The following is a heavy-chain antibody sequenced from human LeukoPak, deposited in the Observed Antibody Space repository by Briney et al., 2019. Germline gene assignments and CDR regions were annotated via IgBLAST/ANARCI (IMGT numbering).Heavy chain of an antibody. Sequence: PGVSLRLSCAASGFTFSSYSMSWIRQAPGKGLKWVLYISDSGSTIYYADSVKGRFTISRDNAKNSLYLQMNSLRAEDTAVYYCARDRLGDYDSSGYYDNWGQGTLVTVSS. V-gene: IGHV3-48*04. CDR3: ARDRLGDYDSSGYYDN. CDR1: GFTFSSYS. J-gene: IGHJ4*02. D-gene: IGHD3-22*01. CDR2: ISDSGSTI.